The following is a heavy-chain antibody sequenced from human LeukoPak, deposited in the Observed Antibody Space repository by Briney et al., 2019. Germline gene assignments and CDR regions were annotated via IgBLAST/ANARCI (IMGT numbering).Heavy chain of an antibody. J-gene: IGHJ4*02. CDR3: AKYDNSWTYFDS. CDR1: GFTFSNFA. Sequence: PGGSLRLSCAASGFTFSNFAMSWIRQAPRKGLDWVSIISHSGDNTYHADSVKGRFTISRDNPNNTLYLQMNSLRAEDTAIYYCAKYDNSWTYFDSWGQGTLVTVSS. CDR2: ISHSGDNT. D-gene: IGHD6-13*01. V-gene: IGHV3-23*01.